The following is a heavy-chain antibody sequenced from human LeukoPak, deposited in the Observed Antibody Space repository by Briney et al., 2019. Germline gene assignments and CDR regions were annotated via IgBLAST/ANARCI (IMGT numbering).Heavy chain of an antibody. Sequence: GGSLRLSCSASGFYFRTHAMHWVRQAPATGLEWVAMVWRGGNYKYYADSVKGRFTISRDDSRSGVYPQMHSLRAEDTAVYSCVIDPPDSGWAFWSWGEGALVTVSS. V-gene: IGHV3-33*01. CDR1: GFYFRTHA. J-gene: IGHJ5*02. CDR3: VIDPPDSGWAFWS. CDR2: VWRGGNYK. D-gene: IGHD6-19*01.